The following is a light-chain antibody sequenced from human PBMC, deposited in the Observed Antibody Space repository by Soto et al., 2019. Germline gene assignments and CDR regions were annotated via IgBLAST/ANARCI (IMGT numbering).Light chain of an antibody. J-gene: IGKJ4*01. CDR1: QDIAIY. V-gene: IGKV1-9*01. CDR2: AAS. CDR3: QQLRMYPST. Sequence: IQMPQSPSTLSASVGDRVTITCRASQDIAIYLAWYQQKPGEAPKLLIYAASTLYGGVPSRFSGSGSGTDFALTITSLQAEDFATYYCQQLRMYPSTFGGGSKV.